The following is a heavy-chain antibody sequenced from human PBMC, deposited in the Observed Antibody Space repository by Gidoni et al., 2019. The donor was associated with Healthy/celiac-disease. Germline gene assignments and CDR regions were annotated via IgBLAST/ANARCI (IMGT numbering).Heavy chain of an antibody. CDR3: ARHQDFWSGYSNYFDY. CDR1: GGSISSSSYY. J-gene: IGHJ4*02. CDR2: IYYSGST. Sequence: QLQLQESGPGLVKPSETLSLTCTVSGGSISSSSYYWGWIRQPPGKGLEWIGSIYYSGSTYYNPSLKSRVTISVDTSKNQFSLKLSSVTAADTAVYYCARHQDFWSGYSNYFDYWGQGTLVTVSS. D-gene: IGHD3-3*01. V-gene: IGHV4-39*01.